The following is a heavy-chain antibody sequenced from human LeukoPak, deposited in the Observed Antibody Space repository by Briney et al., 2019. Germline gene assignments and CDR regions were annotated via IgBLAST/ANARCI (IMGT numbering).Heavy chain of an antibody. J-gene: IGHJ3*02. CDR3: AKWVTMIVVPDAFDI. CDR1: GGTFSSYA. D-gene: IGHD3-22*01. CDR2: IIPIFGTA. Sequence: SVKVSCKASGGTFSSYAISWVRQAPGQGLEWMGGIIPIFGTANYAQKFQGRVTITADESTSTAYMELSSLRSEDTAVYYCAKWVTMIVVPDAFDIWGQGTMVTVSS. V-gene: IGHV1-69*01.